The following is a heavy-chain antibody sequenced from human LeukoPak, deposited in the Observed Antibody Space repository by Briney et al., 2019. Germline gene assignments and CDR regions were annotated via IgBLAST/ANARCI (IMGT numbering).Heavy chain of an antibody. J-gene: IGHJ6*02. Sequence: ASVKVSCKASGYTFTGYYMHWVRQAPRQGLEWMGWINPNSGGTNYAQKFQGRVTMTRDTSISTAYMELSRLRSDDTAVYYCARELRGYSYGYHYYYGMDVWGQGTTVTVSS. V-gene: IGHV1-2*02. D-gene: IGHD5-18*01. CDR1: GYTFTGYY. CDR2: INPNSGGT. CDR3: ARELRGYSYGYHYYYGMDV.